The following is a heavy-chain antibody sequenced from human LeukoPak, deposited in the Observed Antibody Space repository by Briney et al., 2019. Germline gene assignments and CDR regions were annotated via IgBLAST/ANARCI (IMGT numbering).Heavy chain of an antibody. V-gene: IGHV5-51*01. D-gene: IGHD3-10*01. J-gene: IGHJ5*02. Sequence: GESLKISCKGSGYSFTSYWIGWVRQMPGKGLEWMGIIYPGDSDTRYSPSFQGQVTISADKSISTAYLQWGSLKASDTAMYYCARLGYYYGSGSPSGFDPWGQGTLVTVSS. CDR1: GYSFTSYW. CDR3: ARLGYYYGSGSPSGFDP. CDR2: IYPGDSDT.